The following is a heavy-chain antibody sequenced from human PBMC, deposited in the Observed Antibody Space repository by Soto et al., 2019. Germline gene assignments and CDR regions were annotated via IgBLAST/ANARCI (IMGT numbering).Heavy chain of an antibody. J-gene: IGHJ4*02. CDR1: GFTFSSYA. Sequence: GGSLRLSCAASGFTFSSYAMSWVRQAPGKGLEWVSAVSGSGGSTYYADSVKGRFTISRDNSKNTLYLQMNSLRAEDTAVYYCAKGRFSYWRHYFDYWGQGTLVTVSS. CDR3: AKGRFSYWRHYFDY. D-gene: IGHD1-26*01. V-gene: IGHV3-23*01. CDR2: VSGSGGST.